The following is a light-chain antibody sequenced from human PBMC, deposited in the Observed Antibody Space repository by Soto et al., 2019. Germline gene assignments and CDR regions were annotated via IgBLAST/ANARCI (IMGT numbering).Light chain of an antibody. J-gene: IGKJ4*01. Sequence: IVLTQSPATLSLSPGYGSTLSVGASQRVSSYLAWYQQRPGQAPRLLIYDGSSRATGIPARFSGSGFGTDFTLTIASLEPEDFAVYYCQQRSNWPLTFGGGTKVDIK. V-gene: IGKV3-11*01. CDR3: QQRSNWPLT. CDR1: QRVSSY. CDR2: DGS.